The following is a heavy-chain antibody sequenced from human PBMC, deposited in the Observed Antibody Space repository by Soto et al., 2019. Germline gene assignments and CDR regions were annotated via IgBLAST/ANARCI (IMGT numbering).Heavy chain of an antibody. D-gene: IGHD3-9*01. V-gene: IGHV4-39*01. Sequence: TSETLSLTCTVSGGSISSSSYYWGWIRQPPGKGLEWIGSIYYSGSTYYNPSLKSRVTISVDTSKNQFSLKLSSVTAADTAVYYCARHAGILTGYYTAPFDYWGQGTLVTVSS. CDR1: GGSISSSSYY. CDR2: IYYSGST. J-gene: IGHJ4*02. CDR3: ARHAGILTGYYTAPFDY.